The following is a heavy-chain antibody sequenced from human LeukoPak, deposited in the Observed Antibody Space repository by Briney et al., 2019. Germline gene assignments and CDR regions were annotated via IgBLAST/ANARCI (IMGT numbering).Heavy chain of an antibody. J-gene: IGHJ2*01. CDR2: ISSSSSYI. CDR3: ARDEGGSGWYRSYWYFDL. V-gene: IGHV3-21*01. Sequence: AGSLTLSCSASGFTFSSNSMNWVRQAPGQGLDLVSSISSSSSYIYYADSVKGRFTIARDNAKNSLYLQMNSLRAEDTAVYYCARDEGGSGWYRSYWYFDLWGRGTLVTVSS. CDR1: GFTFSSNS. D-gene: IGHD6-19*01.